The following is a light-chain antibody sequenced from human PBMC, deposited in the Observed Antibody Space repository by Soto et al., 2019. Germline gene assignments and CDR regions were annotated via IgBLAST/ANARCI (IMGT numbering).Light chain of an antibody. J-gene: IGKJ1*01. CDR2: EAS. V-gene: IGKV1-5*01. Sequence: DIQMTQSPSTLSASVGDRVTITCRASQDIRDWLAWYQQKPGKAPELLISEASTLESGVPSRFSGSGSGTEITLTISRVQPEDFATYYCQQYNSYSWTFGQGTKVDIK. CDR1: QDIRDW. CDR3: QQYNSYSWT.